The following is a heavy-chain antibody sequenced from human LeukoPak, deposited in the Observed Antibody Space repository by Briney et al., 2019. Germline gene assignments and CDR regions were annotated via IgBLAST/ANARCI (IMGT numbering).Heavy chain of an antibody. D-gene: IGHD1-7*01. CDR2: MNPHSGGT. CDR1: GYTFSGYH. J-gene: IGHJ3*02. Sequence: ASVKVSCKASGYTFSGYHLQWIRQAPGQGLEWMGWMNPHSGGTKFAQKFEGRVTMTMDTSISTVYMELRRLRCDDTAVYYCARETGTNREDGFDIWGRGTMVTVSS. V-gene: IGHV1-2*02. CDR3: ARETGTNREDGFDI.